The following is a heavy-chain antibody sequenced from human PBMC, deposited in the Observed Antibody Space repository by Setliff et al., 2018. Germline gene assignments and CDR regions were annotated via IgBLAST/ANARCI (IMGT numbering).Heavy chain of an antibody. Sequence: VASVKVSCKASGYNLDDFGINWLRQAPGQGLEWMGWIRPYIGHTIYAQKFQGRVTMTTDAPTSTAYMELTSLRHDDTAVYYCARVVAHTHFYDRSDYYFDGLDIWGQEAKVTVSS. V-gene: IGHV1-18*01. CDR2: IRPYIGHT. J-gene: IGHJ3*02. CDR1: GYNLDDFG. CDR3: ARVVAHTHFYDRSDYYFDGLDI. D-gene: IGHD3-22*01.